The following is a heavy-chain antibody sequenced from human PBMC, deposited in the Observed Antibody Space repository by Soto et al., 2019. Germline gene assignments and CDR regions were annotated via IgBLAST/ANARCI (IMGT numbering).Heavy chain of an antibody. J-gene: IGHJ4*02. CDR1: GFTFSSYA. CDR3: ARELAAGSGYDI. V-gene: IGHV3-30-3*01. Sequence: GGSLRLSCAASGFTFSSYAMHWVRQAPGKGLEWVAVISYDGSNKYYADSVKGRFTISRDNSKNTLYLQMNSLRAEDTAVYYCARELAAGSGYDIWGQGTLVTVSS. D-gene: IGHD5-12*01. CDR2: ISYDGSNK.